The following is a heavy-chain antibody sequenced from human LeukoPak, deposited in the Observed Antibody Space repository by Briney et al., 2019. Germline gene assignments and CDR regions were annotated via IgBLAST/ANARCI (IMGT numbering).Heavy chain of an antibody. J-gene: IGHJ3*02. CDR1: GGSISSYY. Sequence: KASDTLSLTCTVSGGSISSYYWSWIRPPPGKGLEWIGYIYYSGSTNYNPSLKSRVTISVDTSKNQFSLKLSSVTAADTAVYYCARGRGYAFDIWGQGTMVTVSS. CDR2: IYYSGST. CDR3: ARGRGYAFDI. V-gene: IGHV4-59*01. D-gene: IGHD1-26*01.